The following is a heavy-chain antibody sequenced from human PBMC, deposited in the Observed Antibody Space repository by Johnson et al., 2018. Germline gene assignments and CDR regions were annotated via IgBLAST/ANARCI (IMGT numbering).Heavy chain of an antibody. J-gene: IGHJ3*02. V-gene: IGHV3-43D*03. CDR3: AIHSAVGRAFDI. D-gene: IGHD3-10*01. CDR1: GFTFDDYA. Sequence: VQLVESGGVVVQPGGSLRLSCAASGFTFDDYAMHWVRQAPRKGLEWVSLISWHGGSTYYADSVKGRFTISRDNSKNSLYLQMNRLRAEDTAIYYCAIHSAVGRAFDIWGQGTMVTVSS. CDR2: ISWHGGST.